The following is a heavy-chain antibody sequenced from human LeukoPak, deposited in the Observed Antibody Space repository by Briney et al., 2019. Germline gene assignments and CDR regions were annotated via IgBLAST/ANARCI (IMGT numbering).Heavy chain of an antibody. Sequence: SENLSLTCTVSGGSISGGKDFWAWIRQPPGKGLEWIGSIYYSGSTYYNPSLKSRATISVDTSKSEFSLNLHSVTAADTAVYFCARRGITYSSSFFDSWGQGTLVTVSS. J-gene: IGHJ4*02. CDR1: GGSISGGKDF. CDR2: IYYSGST. V-gene: IGHV4-39*01. CDR3: ARRGITYSSSFFDS. D-gene: IGHD6-13*01.